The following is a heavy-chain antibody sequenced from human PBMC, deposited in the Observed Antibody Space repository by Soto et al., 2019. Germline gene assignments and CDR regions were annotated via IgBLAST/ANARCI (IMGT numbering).Heavy chain of an antibody. CDR2: ISGSGGST. D-gene: IGHD3-10*01. J-gene: IGHJ4*02. CDR1: GFTFSSYA. V-gene: IGHV3-23*01. Sequence: GGSLRLSCTASGFTFSSYAMSWVRQAPGKGLEWVSAISGSGGSTYYANSVKGRFTIPRDNSKNTLYLKMNSLRAEDTAVYYCAKVWGLNYYGSGSYYNTPFDYWGQGTLVTVSS. CDR3: AKVWGLNYYGSGSYYNTPFDY.